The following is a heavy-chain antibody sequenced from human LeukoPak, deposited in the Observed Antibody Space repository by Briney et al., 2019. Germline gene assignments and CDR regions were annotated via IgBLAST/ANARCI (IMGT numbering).Heavy chain of an antibody. Sequence: PGGSLRLSCAASGFSFSTSWMSWVRQAPGKGLEWVANIKQGGSAKYYVDSVKGRFSISRDNAKNSLYLQMHSLRAEDTAVYYCTRDLGRAGDFFKGDWGQGTLVTVSS. J-gene: IGHJ4*02. V-gene: IGHV3-7*01. CDR2: IKQGGSAK. D-gene: IGHD3-10*01. CDR1: GFSFSTSW. CDR3: TRDLGRAGDFFKGD.